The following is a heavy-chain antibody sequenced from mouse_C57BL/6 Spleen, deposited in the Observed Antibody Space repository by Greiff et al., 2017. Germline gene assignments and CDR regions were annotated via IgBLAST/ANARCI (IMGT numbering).Heavy chain of an antibody. CDR3: ARTGTMSWFAY. Sequence: QVQLQQSGAELMKPGASVKLSCKASGYTFTGYWIEWVKQRPGHGLEWIGEIVPGSGSTNYNEKFKGKATFTADTSSSTAYMQIRSLTTEDSAIYYCARTGTMSWFAYWGQGTLVTVSA. CDR2: IVPGSGST. CDR1: GYTFTGYW. D-gene: IGHD4-1*01. J-gene: IGHJ3*01. V-gene: IGHV1-9*01.